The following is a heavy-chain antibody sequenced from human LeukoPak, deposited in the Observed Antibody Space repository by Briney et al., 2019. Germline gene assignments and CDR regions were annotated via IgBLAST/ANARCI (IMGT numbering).Heavy chain of an antibody. V-gene: IGHV6-1*01. CDR3: ATEEGGAFPI. J-gene: IGHJ3*02. CDR2: TNYRSKWFS. Sequence: SQTLSLTCAISGDSVSSNTAAWNWIRQSPSRGLEWLERTNYRSKWFSDYAESVKSRITISPDTSKNQFSLHLNSVTPEDTAMYYCATEEGGAFPILGQGTMVIVSS. CDR1: GDSVSSNTAA.